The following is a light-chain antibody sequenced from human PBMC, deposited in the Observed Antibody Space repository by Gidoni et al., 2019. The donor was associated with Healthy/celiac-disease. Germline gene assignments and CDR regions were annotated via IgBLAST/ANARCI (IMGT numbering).Light chain of an antibody. Sequence: EIVLTHSPATLSLSSGERPTISCRASQSVIIYLAWYQQKPGQAPRLVIYDASNRATGIPARFSGSRSGTEVTLMISSLEPEDFAVYYCQQRSNWPPTFGQGTKLEIK. CDR3: QQRSNWPPT. V-gene: IGKV3-11*01. CDR2: DAS. CDR1: QSVIIY. J-gene: IGKJ2*01.